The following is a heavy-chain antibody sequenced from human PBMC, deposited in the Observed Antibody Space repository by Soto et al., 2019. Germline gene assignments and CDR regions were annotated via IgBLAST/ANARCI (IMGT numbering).Heavy chain of an antibody. V-gene: IGHV4-59*01. Sequence: SETLSLTCTVSGGSISSYYWSWIRQPPGKGLEWIGYIYYSGSTIYNPSLKSRVTISVDTSKNQFSLKLISVTAADTAVYYCARARYDSSGYYYFDYWGQGTLVTVSS. CDR1: GGSISSYY. CDR3: ARARYDSSGYYYFDY. CDR2: IYYSGST. D-gene: IGHD3-22*01. J-gene: IGHJ4*02.